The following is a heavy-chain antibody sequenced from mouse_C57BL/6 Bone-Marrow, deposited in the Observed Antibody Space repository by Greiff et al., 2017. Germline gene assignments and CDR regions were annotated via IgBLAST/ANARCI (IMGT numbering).Heavy chain of an antibody. J-gene: IGHJ4*01. CDR1: GYTFTSYG. Sequence: QVQLQQSGAELARPGASVKLSCKASGYTFTSYGISWVKQRTGQGLEWIGEIYPRSGNTYYNEKFKGKATLTADKSYSTAYMELRSLTSEDSAVYFCARATTVVATEYYYAMDYWGQGTSVTVSS. D-gene: IGHD1-1*01. V-gene: IGHV1-81*01. CDR3: ARATTVVATEYYYAMDY. CDR2: IYPRSGNT.